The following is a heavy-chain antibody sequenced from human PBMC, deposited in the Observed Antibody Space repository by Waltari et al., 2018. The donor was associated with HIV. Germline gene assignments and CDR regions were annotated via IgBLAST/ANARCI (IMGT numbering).Heavy chain of an antibody. CDR2: LYPDDSDT. CDR1: GYSFTSYW. J-gene: IGHJ6*02. Sequence: EIQLVQSGAEVKETRESLKISCKGFGYSFTSYWIGWVRQMPGKGLEWIGTLYPDDSDTRYIPPFQGQVTISADKSINTAYLQWSRLKASDTAIYYGARYRYSGSYSPYNYDMDVWGHGTTVTVSS. CDR3: ARYRYSGSYSPYNYDMDV. D-gene: IGHD1-26*01. V-gene: IGHV5-51*03.